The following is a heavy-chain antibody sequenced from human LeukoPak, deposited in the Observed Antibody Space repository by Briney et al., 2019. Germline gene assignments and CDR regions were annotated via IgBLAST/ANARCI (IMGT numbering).Heavy chain of an antibody. Sequence: SETLSLTCAVYGGSFSGYYWSWIRQPPGKGLEWIGEINHSGSTNYNPSLKSRVTISVDTSKNQFSLKLSSVTAADTAVYYCARGLQPVSYWGQGTLVTVSS. J-gene: IGHJ4*02. V-gene: IGHV4-34*01. CDR1: GGSFSGYY. CDR3: ARGLQPVSY. CDR2: INHSGST. D-gene: IGHD1-1*01.